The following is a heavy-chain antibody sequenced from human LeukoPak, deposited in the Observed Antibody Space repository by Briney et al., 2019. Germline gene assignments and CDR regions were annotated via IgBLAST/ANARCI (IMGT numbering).Heavy chain of an antibody. J-gene: IGHJ6*03. CDR1: GGSISSYY. CDR2: IYTSGST. D-gene: IGHD3-10*01. V-gene: IGHV4-4*07. Sequence: SETLSLTCTVSGGSISSYYWSWIRQPAGKGLEWIGRIYTSGSTNYNPSLKSRVTISVDTSKNQFSLKLSSVTAADTAVYYCARVNWGSGSYYSLYYYYYMDVWGKGTTVTVSS. CDR3: ARVNWGSGSYYSLYYYYYMDV.